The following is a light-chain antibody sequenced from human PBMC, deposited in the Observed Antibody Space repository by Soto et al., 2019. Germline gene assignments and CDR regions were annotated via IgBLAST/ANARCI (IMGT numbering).Light chain of an antibody. V-gene: IGKV1-39*01. J-gene: IGKJ1*01. Sequence: DILMTQSPSSLSASVGDRVNITCRASQSIISYLNWYQQKPGKAPKLLIYAASSLQSGVPSRFSGAGSGTDFTLTISSLQPEDFATYYCQQSFSTTWTFGHGTKVELK. CDR1: QSIISY. CDR2: AAS. CDR3: QQSFSTTWT.